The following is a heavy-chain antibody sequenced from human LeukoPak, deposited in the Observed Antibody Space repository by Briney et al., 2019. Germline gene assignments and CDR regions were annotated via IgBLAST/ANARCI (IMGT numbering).Heavy chain of an antibody. J-gene: IGHJ4*02. CDR2: IYTSGST. CDR1: GGSISSYY. CDR3: AREVNLRFLEWLIDY. V-gene: IGHV4-4*07. D-gene: IGHD3-3*01. Sequence: SETLSLTCTVSGGSISSYYWSWIRQPAGKGLEWVGRIYTSGSTNYNHSLKSRVTMSVDTSKNQFSLKLSSVTAADTAVYYCAREVNLRFLEWLIDYWGQGTLVTVSS.